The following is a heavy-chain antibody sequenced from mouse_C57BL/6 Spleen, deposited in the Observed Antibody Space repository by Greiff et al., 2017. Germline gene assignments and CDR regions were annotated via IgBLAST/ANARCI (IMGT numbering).Heavy chain of an antibody. V-gene: IGHV1-42*01. D-gene: IGHD1-1*01. CDR1: GYSFTGYY. CDR3: ARPHYYGSSAWFAY. Sequence: VQLQQSGPELVKPGASVKISCKASGYSFTGYYMNWVKQSPEKSLEWIGEINPSTGGTTYNQKFKAKATLTVDKSSSTAYMQLKSLTSEDAAVYYCARPHYYGSSAWFAYWGQGTLVTVSA. J-gene: IGHJ3*01. CDR2: INPSTGGT.